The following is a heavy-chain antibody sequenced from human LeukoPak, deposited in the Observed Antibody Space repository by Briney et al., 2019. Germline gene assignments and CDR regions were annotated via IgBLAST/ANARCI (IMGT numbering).Heavy chain of an antibody. D-gene: IGHD3-3*01. V-gene: IGHV3-11*01. CDR3: ARVNFWSGYYTGDRYYYYGMDV. CDR2: ISSSGSTI. CDR1: GFTFSDYY. J-gene: IGHJ6*02. Sequence: GGSLRLSCAASGFTFSDYYMSWIRQAPGKGLEWVSYISSSGSTIYYADSVKGRFTISRDNAKNSLYLQMNSLRAEDTAVYYCARVNFWSGYYTGDRYYYYGMDVWGQGTTVTVSS.